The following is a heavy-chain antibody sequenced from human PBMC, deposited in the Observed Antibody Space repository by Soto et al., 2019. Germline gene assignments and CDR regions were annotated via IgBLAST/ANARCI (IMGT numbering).Heavy chain of an antibody. V-gene: IGHV1-18*04. D-gene: IGHD6-19*01. CDR2: ISAYNGNT. Sequence: QVQLVQSGAEVKKPGASVKVSCKASGYTFTSYTISWVRQAPGQGLEWMGSISAYNGNTDYAQKFQAEVTMTKDPSTSTAYMDHRSLRSDDTAVYYGARLAGGTSGWYYYYGMDVWGQGATVTVSS. J-gene: IGHJ6*02. CDR3: ARLAGGTSGWYYYYGMDV. CDR1: GYTFTSYT.